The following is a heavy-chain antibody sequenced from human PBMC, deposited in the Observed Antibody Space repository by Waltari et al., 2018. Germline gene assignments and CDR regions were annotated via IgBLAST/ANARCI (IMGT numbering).Heavy chain of an antibody. D-gene: IGHD2-15*01. CDR3: ALQGGMVASESFDI. V-gene: IGHV4-61*02. J-gene: IGHJ3*02. CDR1: GGSISSGSFY. CDR2: VHTSGRT. Sequence: QVQLQESGPGLVKPSQTLSLTCTVSGGSISSGSFYWTWIRQPAGKGLEWIGRVHTSGRTNYNPSLKSRVTISLDTSKNQFSLRLSSLTAADTAVYYCALQGGMVASESFDIWGQGTMVTVSS.